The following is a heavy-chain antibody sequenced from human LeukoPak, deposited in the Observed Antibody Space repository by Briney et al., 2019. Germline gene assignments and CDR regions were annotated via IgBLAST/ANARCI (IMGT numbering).Heavy chain of an antibody. CDR2: ISYDGSNK. D-gene: IGHD3-9*01. Sequence: GGSLRLSCAASGFTFSSYGMHWVRQAPGKGLEWVAVISYDGSNKYYADSVKGRFTIFRDNSKNTLYLQMNSLRAEDTAVYYCARDLYDILTGYIYGMDVWGQGTTVTVSS. V-gene: IGHV3-30*03. J-gene: IGHJ6*02. CDR3: ARDLYDILTGYIYGMDV. CDR1: GFTFSSYG.